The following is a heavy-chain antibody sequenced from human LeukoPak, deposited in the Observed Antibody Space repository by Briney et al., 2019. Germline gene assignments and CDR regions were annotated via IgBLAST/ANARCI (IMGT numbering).Heavy chain of an antibody. CDR2: ISSSTTYI. D-gene: IGHD6-13*01. CDR1: GESFSGYY. CDR3: ARDRGAAIGIPPWGNDY. V-gene: IGHV3-21*01. Sequence: ETLSLTCAVYGESFSGYYWTWVRQAPGKGLEWVSSISSSTTYIYYADSLKGRFTISRDNAKNSLFLQMNNLRAEDTAVYYCARDRGAAIGIPPWGNDYWGQGTLVTVSS. J-gene: IGHJ4*02.